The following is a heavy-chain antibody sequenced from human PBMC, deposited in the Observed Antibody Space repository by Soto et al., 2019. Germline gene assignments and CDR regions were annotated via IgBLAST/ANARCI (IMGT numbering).Heavy chain of an antibody. J-gene: IGHJ4*02. D-gene: IGHD5-12*01. CDR3: VRHAQWIIRAY. CDR1: GGSISSGGYY. Sequence: PSETLSLTCTVSGGSISSGGYYWSWIRQHPGKGLEWIGYIYYSGSTYYKPSLKSRVTISVDTSKNQFSLKLSSVTAADTAVYYCVRHAQWIIRAYWGQGSLVTVSS. V-gene: IGHV4-31*03. CDR2: IYYSGST.